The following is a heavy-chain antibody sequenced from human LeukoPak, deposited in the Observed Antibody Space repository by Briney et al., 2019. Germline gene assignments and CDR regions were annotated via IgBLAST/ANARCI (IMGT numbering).Heavy chain of an antibody. J-gene: IGHJ4*02. CDR3: ARRRDGYNFHY. CDR2: ITTHSGDT. Sequence: ASVKVSCKASGYTFTDYYLHWVRQPPGQGLEWMGWITTHSGDTNYAQKFQGRVIMTRDTSISTAYMELSKLTSDDTAVYYCARRRDGYNFHYWGQGTLVTVSS. D-gene: IGHD5-24*01. V-gene: IGHV1-2*02. CDR1: GYTFTDYY.